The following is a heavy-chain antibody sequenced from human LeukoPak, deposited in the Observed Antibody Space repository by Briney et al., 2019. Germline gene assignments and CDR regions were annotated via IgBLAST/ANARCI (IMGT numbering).Heavy chain of an antibody. CDR2: IYSGGST. CDR1: GFTVSSNY. J-gene: IGHJ4*02. Sequence: GGSLRLSCAASGFTVSSNYMSWVRQAPGKGLEWVSAIYSGGSTYYADSVKGRFTISRDNSKNPLYLQMNSLRAEDTAVYYCASMVRGVIDSWGQGTLVTVSS. V-gene: IGHV3-66*02. CDR3: ASMVRGVIDS. D-gene: IGHD3-10*01.